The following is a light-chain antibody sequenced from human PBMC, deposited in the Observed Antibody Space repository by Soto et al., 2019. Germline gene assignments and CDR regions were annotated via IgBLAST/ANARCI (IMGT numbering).Light chain of an antibody. CDR3: QQYHIYPLT. CDR1: QSIITW. V-gene: IGKV1-5*01. J-gene: IGKJ4*01. Sequence: DIPMTQSPSTLPASVGDRVTITCRASQSIITWLAWFQQAPGKAPKILISDASSLKSGVPSRFSGSGSGIEFTLTISSLQPDDFATYYCQQYHIYPLTFGGGTKVEI. CDR2: DAS.